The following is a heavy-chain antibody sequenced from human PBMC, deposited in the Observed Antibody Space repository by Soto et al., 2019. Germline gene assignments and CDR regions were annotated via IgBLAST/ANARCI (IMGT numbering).Heavy chain of an antibody. V-gene: IGHV3-7*04. CDR1: GFNFGGSW. CDR3: AREHYFGLDY. CDR2: INPDGSGE. D-gene: IGHD1-26*01. J-gene: IGHJ4*02. Sequence: EVQLVESGGGLVQPGGSLRLSCAASGFNFGGSWMTWVRQAIGNGLEWLAKINPDGSGEDYVDSMKGRFTISRDNAESSFFFHMDSLRDEDTAVYFCAREHYFGLDYWGQGTLVTVSS.